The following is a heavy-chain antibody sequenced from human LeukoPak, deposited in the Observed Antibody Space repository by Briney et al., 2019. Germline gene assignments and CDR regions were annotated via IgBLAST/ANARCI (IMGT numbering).Heavy chain of an antibody. CDR2: IGTAGDT. V-gene: IGHV3-13*01. Sequence: GGSLRLSCAASGFTFSSYDMHWVRQATGKGLEWVSAIGTAGDTYYPGSVKGRFTISRENAKNSLYLQMNSLRAGDTAVYYCAREEAVAGTRELDWFDPWGQGTLVTVSS. J-gene: IGHJ5*02. CDR1: GFTFSSYD. D-gene: IGHD6-19*01. CDR3: AREEAVAGTRELDWFDP.